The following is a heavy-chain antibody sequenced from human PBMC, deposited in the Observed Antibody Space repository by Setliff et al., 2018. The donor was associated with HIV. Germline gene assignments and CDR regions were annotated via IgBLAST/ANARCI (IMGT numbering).Heavy chain of an antibody. Sequence: PSETLSLTCTVSGGSISGYYWSWIRQPPGKGLEWIGYIYYSGSTNYNPSLKSRVTISVDTSKNQFSLKLSSVTAADTAVYYCARGQRYSSSPYDYWGQGTLVTVSS. V-gene: IGHV4-59*01. CDR3: ARGQRYSSSPYDY. CDR2: IYYSGST. D-gene: IGHD6-6*01. J-gene: IGHJ4*02. CDR1: GGSISGYY.